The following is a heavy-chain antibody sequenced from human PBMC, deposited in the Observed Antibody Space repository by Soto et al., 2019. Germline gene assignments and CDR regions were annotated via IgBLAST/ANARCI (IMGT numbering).Heavy chain of an antibody. CDR3: ARDDSGYDFGFDY. D-gene: IGHD5-12*01. CDR2: INPSGGST. V-gene: IGHV1-46*01. J-gene: IGHJ4*02. Sequence: QVQLVQSGAEVKKPGASVKVSCKASGYTFTSYYMHWVRQAPGQGLEWMGIINPSGGSTSYAQKFQGRVTRTRDTSTSTVYMELSSLRSEDTAVYYCARDDSGYDFGFDYWGQGTLVTVSA. CDR1: GYTFTSYY.